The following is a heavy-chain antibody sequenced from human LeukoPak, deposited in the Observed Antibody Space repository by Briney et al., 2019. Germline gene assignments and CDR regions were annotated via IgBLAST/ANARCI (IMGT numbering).Heavy chain of an antibody. Sequence: GGSLRLSCVASGFAFSSHYMTWVRQAPGKGLEWVAIMNQDGAEKTYVDSVKGRFTISRDNAKNSLYLQMNSLRAEDTALYYCASSTPYYDSSGFPSDAFDIWGQGTMVTVSS. CDR3: ASSTPYYDSSGFPSDAFDI. D-gene: IGHD3-22*01. CDR1: GFAFSSHY. V-gene: IGHV3-7*03. J-gene: IGHJ3*02. CDR2: MNQDGAEK.